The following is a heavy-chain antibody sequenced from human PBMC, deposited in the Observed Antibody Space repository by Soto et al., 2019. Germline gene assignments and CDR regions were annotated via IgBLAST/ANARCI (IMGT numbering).Heavy chain of an antibody. CDR2: IYHSGST. Sequence: QLQLQESGSGLVKPSQTLSLTCAVSGGSISSGGYSWSWIRQPPGKGLDWIGYIYHSGSTYYNPPPQSXXTISVDRSKNQFSLKLSSVTAADTAVYYCVRVPDYWGQGTLVTVSS. CDR1: GGSISSGGYS. CDR3: VRVPDY. J-gene: IGHJ4*02. V-gene: IGHV4-30-2*01.